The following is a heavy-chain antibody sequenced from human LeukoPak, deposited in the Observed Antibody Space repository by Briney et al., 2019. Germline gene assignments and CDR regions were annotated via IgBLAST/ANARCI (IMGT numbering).Heavy chain of an antibody. Sequence: QPGGSLRLSCGASGFTFSNYGMLWVRQAPGKGLEWVAFIRYDGNNKLYADSMKGRFTISRDNAKNSLYLQMNSLRAEDTAVYYCARAPQWLVPEPDYWGQGTLVTVSS. CDR3: ARAPQWLVPEPDY. CDR1: GFTFSNYG. CDR2: IRYDGNNK. D-gene: IGHD6-19*01. V-gene: IGHV3-30*02. J-gene: IGHJ4*02.